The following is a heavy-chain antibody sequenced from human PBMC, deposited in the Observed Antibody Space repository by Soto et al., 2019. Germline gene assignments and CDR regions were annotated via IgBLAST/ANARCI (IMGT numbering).Heavy chain of an antibody. Sequence: PGGSPRLSCAASGFTFDDYAMHWVRQAPGKGLEWVSGISWNSGSIGYADSVKGRFTISRDNAKNSLYLQMNSLRAEDTALYYCAKETYGSGSYYNWFDPWGQGTLVTVSS. CDR2: ISWNSGSI. J-gene: IGHJ5*02. CDR1: GFTFDDYA. V-gene: IGHV3-9*01. D-gene: IGHD3-10*01. CDR3: AKETYGSGSYYNWFDP.